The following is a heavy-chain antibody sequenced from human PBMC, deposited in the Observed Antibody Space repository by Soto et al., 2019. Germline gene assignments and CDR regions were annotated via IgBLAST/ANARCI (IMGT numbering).Heavy chain of an antibody. CDR1: GFAFSSYA. Sequence: EVQVLESGGGLVQPGGSLGLSCSASGFAFSSYAMYWVRQAPGPGLEWVSAISVSGVRTYYADSVKGRFTISRDNSKNTLSLQMNSLTAEDTAIYFCARVAVRRNYYGAVYLGQGILVTVS. J-gene: IGHJ1*01. D-gene: IGHD3-10*01. CDR3: ARVAVRRNYYGAVY. V-gene: IGHV3-23*01. CDR2: ISVSGVRT.